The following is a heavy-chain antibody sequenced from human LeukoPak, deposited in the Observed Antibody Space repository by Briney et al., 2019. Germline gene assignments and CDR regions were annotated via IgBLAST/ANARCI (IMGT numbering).Heavy chain of an antibody. CDR2: ISSSSSYI. CDR3: ARGKELYYDSSGPLYYFDY. J-gene: IGHJ4*02. Sequence: GGSLRLSCAASGFTFSRYSMNWVRQAPGKGLEWVSSISSSSSYIYYADSVKGRFTISRDNAKNSLYLQMNSLRAEDTAVYYCARGKELYYDSSGPLYYFDYWGQGTLVTVSS. D-gene: IGHD3-22*01. CDR1: GFTFSRYS. V-gene: IGHV3-21*01.